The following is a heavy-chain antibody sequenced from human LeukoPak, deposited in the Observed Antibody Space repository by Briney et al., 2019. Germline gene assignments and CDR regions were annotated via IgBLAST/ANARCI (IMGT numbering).Heavy chain of an antibody. D-gene: IGHD1-26*01. J-gene: IGHJ4*02. V-gene: IGHV4-39*07. CDR1: GGSISSSSYY. Sequence: PSETLSLTCTVSGGSISSSSYYWGWIRQPPGKGLEWIGSIYYSGSTYYNPSLKSRVTISVDTSKNQFSLKLSSVTAADTAVYYCARDRWELLTGSFDYWGQGTLVTVSS. CDR3: ARDRWELLTGSFDY. CDR2: IYYSGST.